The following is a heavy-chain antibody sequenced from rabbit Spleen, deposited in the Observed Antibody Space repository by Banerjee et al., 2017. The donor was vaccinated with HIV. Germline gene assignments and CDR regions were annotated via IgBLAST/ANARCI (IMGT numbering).Heavy chain of an antibody. J-gene: IGHJ4*01. CDR2: IYAGSSGSA. V-gene: IGHV1S40*01. Sequence: QSLEESGGGLVQPGASLTLTCTASGFSFSSSYYMCWVRQAPGKGLEWIACIYAGSSGSAYYATWAKGRFTISKTSSTTVTLQMTSLTAADTATYFCARGSDYIGYGNDLWGPGTLVTVS. CDR3: ARGSDYIGYGNDL. CDR1: GFSFSSSYY. D-gene: IGHD6-1*01.